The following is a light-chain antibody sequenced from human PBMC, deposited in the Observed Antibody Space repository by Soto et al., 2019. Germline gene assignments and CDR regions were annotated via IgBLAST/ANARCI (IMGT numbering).Light chain of an antibody. CDR3: SSYTSSSTLYV. V-gene: IGLV2-14*01. J-gene: IGLJ1*01. CDR2: DLS. Sequence: QSALTQPASVSGSPGQSITISCTGTSSDVGGYNYVSWYQQHPGKAPKLMIYDLSNRPSGVSNRFSRSKSGNTASLTISGLQAEDEADYYCSSYTSSSTLYVFGTGTKLTVL. CDR1: SSDVGGYNY.